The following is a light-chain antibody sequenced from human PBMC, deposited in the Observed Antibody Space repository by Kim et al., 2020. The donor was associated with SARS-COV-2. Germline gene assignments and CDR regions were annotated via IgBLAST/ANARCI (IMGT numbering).Light chain of an antibody. Sequence: SVSPGERATLSCRASQSVSSNLAWYPQKPGQAPRVLMFSASTRATGIPARLSGSGSGTEFTLTISSLQSEDFAVYYCQQYHNWPYTFGQGTKLEIK. CDR2: SAS. J-gene: IGKJ2*01. V-gene: IGKV3-15*01. CDR3: QQYHNWPYT. CDR1: QSVSSN.